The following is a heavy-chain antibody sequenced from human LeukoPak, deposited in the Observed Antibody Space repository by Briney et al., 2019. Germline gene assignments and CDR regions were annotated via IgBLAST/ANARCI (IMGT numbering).Heavy chain of an antibody. CDR2: IYTSGST. Sequence: SETLSLTCTVSGGSISSYYWSWIRQPAGKGLEWIGRIYTSGSTNYNPSLKSRVTMSVDTSKNQFALRLRSVTAADTAVYYCARYYDSSGYRGFDYWGQGTLVTVSS. D-gene: IGHD3-22*01. V-gene: IGHV4-4*07. CDR3: ARYYDSSGYRGFDY. J-gene: IGHJ4*02. CDR1: GGSISSYY.